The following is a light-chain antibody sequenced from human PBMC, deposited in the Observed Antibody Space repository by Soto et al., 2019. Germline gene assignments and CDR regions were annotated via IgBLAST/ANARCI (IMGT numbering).Light chain of an antibody. J-gene: IGKJ2*01. V-gene: IGKV1-39*01. Sequence: DIQMTQSPSSLSASVEDSVTITCRATQDISTFLNWYQQRPGKAPNVLIYRSSTLQGDVPSRFSGSVSGTDFPLTISGLQPEDFAIYYCQQSYSTPFTFGHGTQVEV. CDR2: RSS. CDR3: QQSYSTPFT. CDR1: QDISTF.